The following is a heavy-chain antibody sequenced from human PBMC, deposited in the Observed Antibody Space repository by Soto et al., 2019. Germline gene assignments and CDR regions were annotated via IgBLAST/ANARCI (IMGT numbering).Heavy chain of an antibody. D-gene: IGHD3-22*01. Sequence: PSETLSLTCTVSGGSISSGGYYWSWIRQHPGKGLEWIGYIYYSGSTYYNPSLKSRVTISVDTSKNQFSLKLSSVTAADTAVYYCARELSDYYDSSGYRALDYWGQGTLVTVSS. CDR3: ARELSDYYDSSGYRALDY. V-gene: IGHV4-31*03. CDR2: IYYSGST. J-gene: IGHJ4*02. CDR1: GGSISSGGYY.